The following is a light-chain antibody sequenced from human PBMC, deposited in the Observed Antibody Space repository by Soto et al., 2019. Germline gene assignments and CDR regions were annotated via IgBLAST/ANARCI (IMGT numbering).Light chain of an antibody. Sequence: EILLTQSPATLSSFPGYRATLSWRASQSVRSDYLAWYQQKPGQAPRLLIYGASRRATGVPARFSGSGSGTEFTLTISSLQSEDFAVYYCQHYNNGPRFGQGTKVDNK. CDR3: QHYNNGPR. J-gene: IGKJ1*01. CDR1: QSVRSD. CDR2: GAS. V-gene: IGKV3-15*01.